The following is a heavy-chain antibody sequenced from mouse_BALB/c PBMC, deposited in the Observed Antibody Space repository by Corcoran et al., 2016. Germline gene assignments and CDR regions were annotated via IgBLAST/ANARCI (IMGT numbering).Heavy chain of an antibody. CDR1: GYTFTDYY. D-gene: IGHD2-14*01. CDR3: ARDRDWYFDV. CDR2: VNPNNGDT. Sequence: EVQLQQSGPELVKPGASVKMSCKASGYTFTDYYMKWMKQSLGKSLEWIGDVNPNNGDTNYDQKFKGKATLTVDKSSSTAYMQLNSLTSEDSAVYDCARDRDWYFDVWGAGTTVTVSS. J-gene: IGHJ1*01. V-gene: IGHV1-26*01.